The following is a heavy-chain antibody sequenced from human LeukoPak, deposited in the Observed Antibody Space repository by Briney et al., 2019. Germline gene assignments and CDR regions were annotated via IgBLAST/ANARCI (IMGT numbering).Heavy chain of an antibody. Sequence: PSETLSLTCTVSAGSLSSYYWSWIRQPPGKGLEWIGYIYYSGSTNYNPSLTSRVTISVDTSKNQFSLKLSSVTAADTALYYCARGPFDYGGQGTLVTASS. J-gene: IGHJ4*02. CDR1: AGSLSSYY. CDR2: IYYSGST. V-gene: IGHV4-59*01. CDR3: ARGPFDY.